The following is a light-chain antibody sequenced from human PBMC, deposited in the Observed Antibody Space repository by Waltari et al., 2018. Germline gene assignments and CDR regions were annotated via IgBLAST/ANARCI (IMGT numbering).Light chain of an antibody. Sequence: QSVLTQPPSASGTPGQRVTISCSGSSSNIGGHAVNWYQQLPGTAPQPLIYRDQQRPSGVPERFSGSRSGASASLAISGLQSDDEADYYCSSWDDSLQGWLFGGGTKLTVL. CDR2: RDQ. CDR1: SSNIGGHA. J-gene: IGLJ3*02. V-gene: IGLV1-44*01. CDR3: SSWDDSLQGWL.